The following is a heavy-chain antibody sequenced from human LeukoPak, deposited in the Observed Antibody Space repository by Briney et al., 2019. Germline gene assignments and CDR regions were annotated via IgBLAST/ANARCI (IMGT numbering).Heavy chain of an antibody. V-gene: IGHV3-21*01. D-gene: IGHD2-15*01. CDR2: ISSDTTYI. J-gene: IGHJ4*02. Sequence: GGSLRLSCAASGFTFSSYHINWVRQAPGKGLEWVSSISSDTTYIFYADSVKGRFTISRDNAKNSLYLQMNSLRAEDTAVYYCARVVYCSLATCPYYFDFWGQGTLVTVSS. CDR1: GFTFSSYH. CDR3: ARVVYCSLATCPYYFDF.